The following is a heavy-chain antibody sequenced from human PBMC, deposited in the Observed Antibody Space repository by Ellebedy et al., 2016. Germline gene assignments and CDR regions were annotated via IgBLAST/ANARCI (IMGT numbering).Heavy chain of an antibody. D-gene: IGHD6-19*01. CDR3: TSPIAVAGTNVFDI. Sequence: GESLKISCTASGFTFGDYAMSWFRQAPGKGLEWVGFIRSKAYGGTTEYAASVKGRFTISRDDSKSIAYLQMNSLKTEDTAVYYCTSPIAVAGTNVFDIWGQGTMVTVSS. CDR2: IRSKAYGGTT. CDR1: GFTFGDYA. V-gene: IGHV3-49*03. J-gene: IGHJ3*02.